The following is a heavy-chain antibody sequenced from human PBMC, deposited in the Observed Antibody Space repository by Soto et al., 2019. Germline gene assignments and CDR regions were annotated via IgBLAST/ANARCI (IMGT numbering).Heavy chain of an antibody. V-gene: IGHV4-4*07. Sequence: LSLTCSVSGGTIGGYYWTWIRQPAGKGLEWIGRIYSSGNTKYNPSLQSRVTMSLDTSNNQFSLRLTSVTAADTAVYYCARGQRFSDWFDPWGQGTLVTVSS. J-gene: IGHJ5*02. CDR3: ARGQRFSDWFDP. D-gene: IGHD3-3*01. CDR2: IYSSGNT. CDR1: GGTIGGYY.